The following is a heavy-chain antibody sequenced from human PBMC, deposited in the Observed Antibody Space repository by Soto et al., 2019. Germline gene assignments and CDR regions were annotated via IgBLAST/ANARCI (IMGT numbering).Heavy chain of an antibody. CDR3: AHDSHGGNTYFDL. V-gene: IGHV4-30-4*01. CDR1: GCSISSGNFY. J-gene: IGHJ4*02. D-gene: IGHD1-26*01. CDR2: IYFSGST. Sequence: PSETLSLTCTVSGCSISSGNFYWSWIRQPPGKGLEWIGYIYFSGSTSYSPSLKSRLTISLNTSNNQFSLKLTSVTAADTAVYYCAHDSHGGNTYFDLWGQGALVTVPS.